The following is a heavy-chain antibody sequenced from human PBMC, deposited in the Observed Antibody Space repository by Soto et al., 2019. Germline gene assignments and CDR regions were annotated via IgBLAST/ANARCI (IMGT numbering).Heavy chain of an antibody. D-gene: IGHD2-2*01. V-gene: IGHV1-18*01. CDR3: ARDLTIVPATHPRLENYGMDV. Sequence: QVILAQSGAEVKKPGSSVKVSCKVSGGSFSSFSINWVRQAPGQGLEWMGWISPYNGHTQFVERFQGRVTMTTDTSTKTAYMELRNLRSDDTAHYYCARDLTIVPATHPRLENYGMDVWGQGTTVIVSS. J-gene: IGHJ6*02. CDR2: ISPYNGHT. CDR1: GGSFSSFS.